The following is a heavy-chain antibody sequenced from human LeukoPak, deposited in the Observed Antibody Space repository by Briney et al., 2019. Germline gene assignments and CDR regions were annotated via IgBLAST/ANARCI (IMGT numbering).Heavy chain of an antibody. V-gene: IGHV3-74*01. Sequence: GGSLRLSCAASGFTFSSYWMHWVRHAPGKGLVWVSRINSEGSSTSYADSVKGRFTIYRDNAKNTLYLQMNSLRAEDTAVYYCARDFVLAYCGGDCLGYWGQGTLVTVS. D-gene: IGHD2-21*01. CDR2: INSEGSST. CDR1: GFTFSSYW. CDR3: ARDFVLAYCGGDCLGY. J-gene: IGHJ4*02.